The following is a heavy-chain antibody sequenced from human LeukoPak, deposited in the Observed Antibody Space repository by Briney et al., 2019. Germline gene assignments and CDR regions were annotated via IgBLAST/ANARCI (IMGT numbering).Heavy chain of an antibody. Sequence: SETLSLTCTVSGGSISSSNYYWGWIRQPPGKGLEWIGTIYYSGTTYYSPSLQSRVTISVDTSKNQFSLKLSSVTAADTAVYYCARGLWNIVVVVAANGGSDWFDPWGQGTLVAVSS. D-gene: IGHD2-15*01. CDR3: ARGLWNIVVVVAANGGSDWFDP. J-gene: IGHJ5*02. CDR1: GGSISSSNYY. V-gene: IGHV4-39*01. CDR2: IYYSGTT.